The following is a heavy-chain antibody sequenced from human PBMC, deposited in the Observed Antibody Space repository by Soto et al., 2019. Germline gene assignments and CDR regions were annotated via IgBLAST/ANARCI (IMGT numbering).Heavy chain of an antibody. J-gene: IGHJ6*02. V-gene: IGHV4-31*03. CDR3: ARDRGGDYELYGMDV. CDR2: IYYSGST. Sequence: QVQLQESGPGLVKPSQTLSLTCTVSGGSISSGGYYWSWIRQHPGKGLEWIGYIYYSGSTYNNPSLKSRVTITVDTSKNQFSLKLSSVTAADTAVYYCARDRGGDYELYGMDVWGQGTTVTVSS. D-gene: IGHD2-21*01. CDR1: GGSISSGGYY.